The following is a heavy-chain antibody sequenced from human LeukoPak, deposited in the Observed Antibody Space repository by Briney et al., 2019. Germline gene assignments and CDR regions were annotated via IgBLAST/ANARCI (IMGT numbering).Heavy chain of an antibody. CDR3: ARDQGILAGSFLFDY. CDR2: ILYSGTTT. CDR1: GGSISPYY. D-gene: IGHD6-19*01. Sequence: SETLSLTCTVSGGSISPYYCSWIRQTPGKGLEWIGYILYSGTTTNYNHSLKSRVTMSVDTSKNQFSVKLSSVTAADTAVYYCARDQGILAGSFLFDYWGQGTLVTVSS. V-gene: IGHV4-59*12. J-gene: IGHJ4*02.